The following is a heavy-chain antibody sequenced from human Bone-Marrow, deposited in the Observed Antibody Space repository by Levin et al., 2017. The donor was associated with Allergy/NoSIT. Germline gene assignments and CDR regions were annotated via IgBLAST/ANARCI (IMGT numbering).Heavy chain of an antibody. CDR1: GFIFSNYG. CDR3: AKDQPHYDSRSGNDAFDF. V-gene: IGHV3-30*18. Sequence: PGGSLRLSCAASGFIFSNYGMHWVRQAPGKGLEWVAGILYDGNNRHYADSVKGRFTISRDNSKNTLYLQLNSLRIEDTAVYYCAKDQPHYDSRSGNDAFDFWGQGTMVTVSS. CDR2: ILYDGNNR. D-gene: IGHD3-22*01. J-gene: IGHJ3*01.